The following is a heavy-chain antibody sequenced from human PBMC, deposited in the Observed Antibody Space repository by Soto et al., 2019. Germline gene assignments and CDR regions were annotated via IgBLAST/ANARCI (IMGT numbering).Heavy chain of an antibody. J-gene: IGHJ3*02. Sequence: PGESLKISCKGSGYSFTSYWIGWVRQMPGKGLEWMGIIYPGDSDTRYSPSFQGQVTISADKSISTAYLQWSSLKASDTAMYYCARRDFLCGARALAVNAFAIWGQGTMVTGSS. D-gene: IGHD3-3*01. CDR3: ARRDFLCGARALAVNAFAI. V-gene: IGHV5-51*01. CDR1: GYSFTSYW. CDR2: IYPGDSDT.